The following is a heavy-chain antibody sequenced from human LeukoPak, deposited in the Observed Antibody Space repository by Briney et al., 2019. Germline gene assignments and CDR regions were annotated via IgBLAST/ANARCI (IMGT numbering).Heavy chain of an antibody. CDR2: IYYSGST. CDR3: ARGVRGVRGVVDFDY. V-gene: IGHV4-59*01. CDR1: GGSISSYY. J-gene: IGHJ4*02. D-gene: IGHD3-10*01. Sequence: PSETLSLTCTVSGGSISSYYWSWIRQPPGKGLEWIGYIYYSGSTNYNPSLKSRVTISVDTSKNQFSLKLSSVTAADTAVYYCARGVRGVRGVVDFDYWGQGTLVTVSS.